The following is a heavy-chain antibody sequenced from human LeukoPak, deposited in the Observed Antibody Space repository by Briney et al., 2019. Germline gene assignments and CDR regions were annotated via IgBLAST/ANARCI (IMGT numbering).Heavy chain of an antibody. CDR1: GFTFSSYW. D-gene: IGHD2-8*01. CDR2: INSDGSST. CDR3: ANKPGYGTLTI. Sequence: GGSLRLSCAASGFTFSSYWMHWVRQAPGKGLVWVSRINSDGSSTSYADSVKGRFTISRDNSKNTLYLQMNSLRAEDTAVYYCANKPGYGTLTIWGQGTLVTVSS. V-gene: IGHV3-74*01. J-gene: IGHJ4*02.